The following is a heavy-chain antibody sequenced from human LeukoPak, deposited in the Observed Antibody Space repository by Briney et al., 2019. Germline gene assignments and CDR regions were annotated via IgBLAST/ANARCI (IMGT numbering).Heavy chain of an antibody. D-gene: IGHD3-10*01. J-gene: IGHJ4*02. V-gene: IGHV4-38-2*02. CDR3: AREHGSGATHDY. Sequence: PSETLSLTCTVSGYSISSGYYWGWIRQPPGKGLEWIGSIYHSGSTYYNPSLKSRVTISVDTSKNQFSLKLSSVTAADTAVYYCAREHGSGATHDYWGQGTLVTVSS. CDR2: IYHSGST. CDR1: GYSISSGYY.